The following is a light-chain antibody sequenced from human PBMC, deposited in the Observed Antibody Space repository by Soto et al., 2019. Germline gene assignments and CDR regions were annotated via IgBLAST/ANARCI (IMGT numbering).Light chain of an antibody. CDR2: GAS. CDR3: QQYGSSPQRT. V-gene: IGKV3-20*01. J-gene: IGKJ1*01. Sequence: EIVMTQSPATLSLSPGERATLSCRASQSVRSYLAWYQQKPGQAPRLLIYGASSRATGIPDRFSGSGSGTDFTLTISRLEPEDFAVYYCQQYGSSPQRTFGQGTKVDI. CDR1: QSVRSY.